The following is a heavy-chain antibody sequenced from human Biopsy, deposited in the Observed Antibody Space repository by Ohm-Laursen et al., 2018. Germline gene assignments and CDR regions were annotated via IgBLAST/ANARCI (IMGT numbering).Heavy chain of an antibody. CDR1: GFTFTQFF. Sequence: ASVKVSCRPSGFTFTQFFIHWIRQAPGQGLVWMGVVKASDGTKRYAHEFQGRVTMTRDTSKSTVYMELSSLRSADTAVYFCARNTGWYGDLYYFDYWGQGTLVTVSS. J-gene: IGHJ4*02. CDR3: ARNTGWYGDLYYFDY. D-gene: IGHD6-19*01. V-gene: IGHV1-46*01. CDR2: VKASDGTK.